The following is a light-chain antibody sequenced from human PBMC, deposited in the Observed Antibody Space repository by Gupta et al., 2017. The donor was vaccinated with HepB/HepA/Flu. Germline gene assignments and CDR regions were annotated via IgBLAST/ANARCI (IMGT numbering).Light chain of an antibody. V-gene: IGKV3-15*01. J-gene: IGKJ4*01. CDR1: RSITNN. CDR3: QQYNNWPLT. CDR2: GAV. Sequence: IVMTQSPATLSVSPGDRATLSCRASRSITNNLAWYQQTPGQAPRLLIYGAVTRASGVPARSSGSGSGTEFTLTISSLQSEDFAVYYCQQYNNWPLTFGGGTKVEIK.